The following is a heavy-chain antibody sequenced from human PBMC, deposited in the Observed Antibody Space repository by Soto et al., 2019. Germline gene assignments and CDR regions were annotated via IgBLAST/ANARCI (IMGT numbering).Heavy chain of an antibody. V-gene: IGHV4-31*03. CDR3: AREGGYYYVGDGDY. Sequence: QVQLQEWGPGLVKPSQTLSLTCTVSGGSISSVGYYWSWIRQHPGKGLEWIGYIYYSGSTYYNPSLKSRVTISVDTSKNQFSLKLSSVTAADTAVYYCAREGGYYYVGDGDYWGQGTLVTVSS. D-gene: IGHD3-22*01. CDR1: GGSISSVGYY. CDR2: IYYSGST. J-gene: IGHJ4*02.